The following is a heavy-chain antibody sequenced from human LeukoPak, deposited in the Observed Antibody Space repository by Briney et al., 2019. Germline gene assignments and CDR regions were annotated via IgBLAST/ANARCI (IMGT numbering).Heavy chain of an antibody. CDR3: ARDPEAQYYDFWSGYFDY. D-gene: IGHD3-3*01. CDR2: IIPIFGTA. V-gene: IGHV1-69*13. J-gene: IGHJ4*02. Sequence: SVKVSCKASGYTFTSYGISWVRQAPGQGLEWLGGIIPIFGTANYAQKFQGRVTITADESTSTAYMELSSLRSEDTAVYYCARDPEAQYYDFWSGYFDYWGQGTLVTVSS. CDR1: GYTFTSYG.